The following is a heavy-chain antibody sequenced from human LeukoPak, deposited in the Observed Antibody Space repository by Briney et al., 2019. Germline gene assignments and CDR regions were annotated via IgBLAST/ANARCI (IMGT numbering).Heavy chain of an antibody. Sequence: GGFLRLSCTAFGFTFSAYSMNWCRQSPGKGLEWFSSISYISTYIYYAGSLKGRFTISRDNAKNSLYLQRNSLRPEDPAVYYCARVGQWLANAFDIWGQGTMVTVSS. CDR2: ISYISTYI. V-gene: IGHV3-21*01. J-gene: IGHJ3*02. D-gene: IGHD6-19*01. CDR3: ARVGQWLANAFDI. CDR1: GFTFSAYS.